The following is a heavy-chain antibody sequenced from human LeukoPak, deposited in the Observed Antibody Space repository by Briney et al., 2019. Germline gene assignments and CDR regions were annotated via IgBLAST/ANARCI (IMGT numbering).Heavy chain of an antibody. V-gene: IGHV3-23*01. CDR1: GFTFNNYA. Sequence: GGSLRLSCAASGFTFNNYAMSWVRQAPGKGLEWVSAITDSGGDTYHVDSVKGRFTISRDNSRNILYLQMNSLRVEDSAVHHCAKGSRTSRPYYFDFWGQGTLVTVSS. CDR3: AKGSRTSRPYYFDF. CDR2: ITDSGGDT. J-gene: IGHJ4*02. D-gene: IGHD3/OR15-3a*01.